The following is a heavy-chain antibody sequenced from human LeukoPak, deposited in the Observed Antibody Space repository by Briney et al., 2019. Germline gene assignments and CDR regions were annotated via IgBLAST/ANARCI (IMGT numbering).Heavy chain of an antibody. CDR3: AKARPGSAFSRFGYKS. J-gene: IGHJ4*02. CDR2: INHSGST. V-gene: IGHV4-34*01. CDR1: GGSFSGYY. D-gene: IGHD3-10*01. Sequence: SETLSLTCAGYGGSFSGYYWSWIRQPPGKGLEWIGEINHSGSTNYNPSLKSQVTIPVDKCKHQFSRKLSSVPAANTAVYYCAKARPGSAFSRFGYKSWGQGTLVTVSS.